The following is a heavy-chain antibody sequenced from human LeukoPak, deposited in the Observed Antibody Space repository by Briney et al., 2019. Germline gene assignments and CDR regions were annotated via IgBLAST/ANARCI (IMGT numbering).Heavy chain of an antibody. Sequence: SETLSLTCTVSGGSISSYYWSWIRQPPGKGLEWIGYIYYSGSTNYNPSLKSRVTISVDTSKNQFSLKLSSVTAADTAVYYCARDPHYGDHYGMDVWGQGTTVTVSS. V-gene: IGHV4-59*12. CDR1: GGSISSYY. D-gene: IGHD4-17*01. J-gene: IGHJ6*02. CDR2: IYYSGST. CDR3: ARDPHYGDHYGMDV.